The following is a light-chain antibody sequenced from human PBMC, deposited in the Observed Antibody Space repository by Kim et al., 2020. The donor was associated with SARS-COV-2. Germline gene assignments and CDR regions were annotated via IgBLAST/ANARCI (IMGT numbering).Light chain of an antibody. V-gene: IGKV1-39*01. CDR3: QQTYSTPLT. CDR2: AAS. Sequence: DIQMTQSPSSLSASVGDRVTITCRASQSISSHLNWYQQKPGKAPKLLVYAASTLQSAVPSRFSGSGSGTDFTLTIRSLQPEDFATYSCQQTYSTPLTFGPGTKVDIK. J-gene: IGKJ3*01. CDR1: QSISSH.